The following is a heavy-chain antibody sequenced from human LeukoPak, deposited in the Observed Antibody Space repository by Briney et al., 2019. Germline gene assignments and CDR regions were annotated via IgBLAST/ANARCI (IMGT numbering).Heavy chain of an antibody. V-gene: IGHV3-7*01. D-gene: IGHD3-10*01. CDR1: GFSFSRYC. CDR3: ARATTYFYGSVTYDWFDP. J-gene: IGHJ5*02. CDR2: IKHGGSEK. Sequence: GGSLRLSCAASGFSFSRYCMSWVRQAPGKGLEWVANIKHGGSEKYYVDSVKRRSTISRDNAKNPLYLQMNRLRAEDTAMYYCARATTYFYGSVTYDWFDPWGQGTLVTVSS.